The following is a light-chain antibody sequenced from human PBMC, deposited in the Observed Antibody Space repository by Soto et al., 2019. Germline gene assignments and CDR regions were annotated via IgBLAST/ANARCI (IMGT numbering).Light chain of an antibody. V-gene: IGKV3-20*01. CDR1: QSVSSSY. Sequence: EIVLTQSPGTLYLSPGERATLSCRASQSVSSSYLAWYQQKPGQAPRLLIYGASSRATGIPDRFSGSGSGRDFTLTISRLEPEDFAVYYCQQYGSSPIFTFGRGTIVDIK. CDR3: QQYGSSPIFT. J-gene: IGKJ3*01. CDR2: GAS.